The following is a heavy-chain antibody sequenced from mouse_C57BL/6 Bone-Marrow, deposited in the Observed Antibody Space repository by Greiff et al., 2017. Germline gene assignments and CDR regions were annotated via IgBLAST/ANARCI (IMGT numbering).Heavy chain of an antibody. Sequence: EVKLMESGGGLVQPGGSLSLSCAASGFTFTDYYMSWVRQPPGKALEWLGFIRNKANGYTTEYSASVKGRFTISRDNSQSILYLQMNALRAEDSATYYCARYEGYSDYFDYWGQGTTLTVSS. CDR2: IRNKANGYTT. V-gene: IGHV7-3*01. J-gene: IGHJ2*01. CDR3: ARYEGYSDYFDY. D-gene: IGHD3-1*01. CDR1: GFTFTDYY.